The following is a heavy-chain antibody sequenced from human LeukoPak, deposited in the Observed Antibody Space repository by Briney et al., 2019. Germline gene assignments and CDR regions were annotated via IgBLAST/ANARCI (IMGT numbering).Heavy chain of an antibody. CDR2: IIPILGIA. J-gene: IGHJ5*02. Sequence: SVEVSCKASGGTFSSYAISWVRQAPGQGLEWMGRIIPILGIANYAQKFQGRVTITADKSTSTAYMELSSLRSEDTAVYYCARARGYLGYCSSTSCLRDPWGQGTLVTVSS. D-gene: IGHD2-2*01. CDR3: ARARGYLGYCSSTSCLRDP. V-gene: IGHV1-69*04. CDR1: GGTFSSYA.